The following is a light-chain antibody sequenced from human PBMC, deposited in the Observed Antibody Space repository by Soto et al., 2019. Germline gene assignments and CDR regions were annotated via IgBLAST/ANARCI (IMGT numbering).Light chain of an antibody. J-gene: IGKJ5*01. CDR1: QSINRH. Sequence: ILLTPSQSTQSLSPGERATLSCRASQSINRHLAWYRQKPGQAPRLLIYRASNRATGIPDRVSGSGSGTDFTLTIYRLEPEDIAVYYCQQYSISPITFGQGTRLGIK. CDR2: RAS. V-gene: IGKV3-11*01. CDR3: QQYSISPIT.